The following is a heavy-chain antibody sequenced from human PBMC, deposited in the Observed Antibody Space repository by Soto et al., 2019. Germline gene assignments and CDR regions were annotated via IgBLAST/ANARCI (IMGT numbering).Heavy chain of an antibody. J-gene: IGHJ4*02. V-gene: IGHV1-69*04. D-gene: IGHD6-19*01. CDR2: IIPILGIA. CDR3: ARDLRGGDSSGWSDY. Sequence: SVKPSSKAPRGTNSSQTLRSAHQAPEQGLEWMGRIIPILGIANYAQKFQGRVTITADKSTSTAYMELSSLRSEDTAVYYCARDLRGGDSSGWSDYWGQGTLVIVSS. CDR1: RGTNSSQT.